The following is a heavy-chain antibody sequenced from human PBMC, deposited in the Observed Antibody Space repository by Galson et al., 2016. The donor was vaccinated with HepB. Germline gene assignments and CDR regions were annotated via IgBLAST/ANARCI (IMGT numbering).Heavy chain of an antibody. V-gene: IGHV3-7*03. J-gene: IGHJ6*02. Sequence: SLRLSCAASGFHFKNFWMTWVRQAPGKGLEWVANIKQDAREKYYVGSVTGRFTISRDNAKNSLSLQMNSLRAEDTAVYYCARDGSHYDSHNYYYNYGIDVWGQGTAVTVS. CDR1: GFHFKNFW. CDR2: IKQDAREK. CDR3: ARDGSHYDSHNYYYNYGIDV. D-gene: IGHD3-22*01.